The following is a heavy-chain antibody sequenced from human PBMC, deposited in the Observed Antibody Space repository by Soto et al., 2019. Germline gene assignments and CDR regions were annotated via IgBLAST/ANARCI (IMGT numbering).Heavy chain of an antibody. J-gene: IGHJ3*02. V-gene: IGHV3-30-3*01. D-gene: IGHD3-3*01. CDR2: ISDDGSNK. Sequence: ALRLSCPSSLFTFSSYAMRLVLHSPLKVLEFFSVISDDGSNKYYADSVKGRFTISRDNSKNTLYLQMNSLRAEDTAVYYCASPQGAYYDFWSGSQLEGAFDIWGQGTMVTVSS. CDR3: ASPQGAYYDFWSGSQLEGAFDI. CDR1: LFTFSSYA.